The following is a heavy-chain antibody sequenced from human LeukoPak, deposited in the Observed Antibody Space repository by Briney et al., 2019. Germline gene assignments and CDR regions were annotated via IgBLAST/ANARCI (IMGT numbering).Heavy chain of an antibody. J-gene: IGHJ6*02. Sequence: ASVTVSCKVSGYTLTELSMHWVRQAPGKGVEWMGGFDPEDGVTNYAQKFQGRVTMTEDTSTDTAYMELSSLRSEDTAVYYCATGGRIAAAGPPSDYYYSGMDVWGQGTTVTVSS. V-gene: IGHV1-24*01. CDR3: ATGGRIAAAGPPSDYYYSGMDV. D-gene: IGHD6-13*01. CDR2: FDPEDGVT. CDR1: GYTLTELS.